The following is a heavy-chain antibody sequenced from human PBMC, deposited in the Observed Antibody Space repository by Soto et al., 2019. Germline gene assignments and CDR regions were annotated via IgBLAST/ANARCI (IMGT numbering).Heavy chain of an antibody. CDR2: ISGNSGST. Sequence: GWSLRLSCAASGFSFSSYAMTWVRQAPGKGLEWVSSISGNSGSTYYADSVRGRFTISRDNSKNTLYLQMSSLRVEDTAVYYCANGDVRIAVAVLYYFDYCGQGTLVTVSS. V-gene: IGHV3-23*01. D-gene: IGHD6-19*01. CDR1: GFSFSSYA. CDR3: ANGDVRIAVAVLYYFDY. J-gene: IGHJ4*02.